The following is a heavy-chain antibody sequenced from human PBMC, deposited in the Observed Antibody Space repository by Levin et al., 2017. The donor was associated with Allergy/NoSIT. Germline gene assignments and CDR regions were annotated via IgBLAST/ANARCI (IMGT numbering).Heavy chain of an antibody. CDR1: GFTFSDYW. CDR3: TRGPSYFDY. J-gene: IGHJ4*02. CDR2: INQDGSEK. Sequence: GGSLRLSCAASGFTFSDYWMSWVRQAPGKGLEWVANINQDGSEKYYVDSVKGRFTISRDSAKNSLYLQMNSLRAEDTAVDYCTRGPSYFDYWGQGTLVTVSS. V-gene: IGHV3-7*04.